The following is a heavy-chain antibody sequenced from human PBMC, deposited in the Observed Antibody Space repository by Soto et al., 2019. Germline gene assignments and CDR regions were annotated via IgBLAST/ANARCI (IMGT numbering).Heavy chain of an antibody. CDR1: GFTFSSYW. D-gene: IGHD6-6*01. CDR2: INSDGSST. Sequence: GGSLRLSCAASGFTFSSYWMHWVRQAPGKGLVWVSRINSDGSSTSYADSVKGRFTISRDNAKNTLYLQMNSLRAEDTAVYYCAREYSSSFAFDIWGQGTMVTVSS. V-gene: IGHV3-74*01. J-gene: IGHJ3*02. CDR3: AREYSSSFAFDI.